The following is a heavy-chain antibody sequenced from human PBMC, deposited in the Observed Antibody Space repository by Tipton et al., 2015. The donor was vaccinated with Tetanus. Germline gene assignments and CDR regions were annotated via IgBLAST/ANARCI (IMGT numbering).Heavy chain of an antibody. J-gene: IGHJ4*02. CDR2: IKEDGSEM. Sequence: WVRQSPVKGLEWVANIKEDGSEMYYADSVKGRFTISRDNARNSLSVHMNSLTAEDTAVYYCARLRVYCSTACYSREDYWGQGTLVTVSS. CDR3: ARLRVYCSTACYSREDY. V-gene: IGHV3-7*01. D-gene: IGHD2/OR15-2a*01.